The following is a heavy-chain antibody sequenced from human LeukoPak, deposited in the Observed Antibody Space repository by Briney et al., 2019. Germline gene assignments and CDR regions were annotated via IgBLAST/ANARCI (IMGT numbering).Heavy chain of an antibody. D-gene: IGHD3-9*01. CDR3: ARGDYDILTGLRDNWFDP. J-gene: IGHJ5*02. CDR1: GDSISSYY. V-gene: IGHV4-59*01. Sequence: KSSETLSLTCTVSGDSISSYYWSWIRQPPGKGLEWIGYIYYSGSTNYNPSLKSRVTISVDTSKNQFSLKLSSVTAADTAVYYCARGDYDILTGLRDNWFDPWGQGTLVTVSS. CDR2: IYYSGST.